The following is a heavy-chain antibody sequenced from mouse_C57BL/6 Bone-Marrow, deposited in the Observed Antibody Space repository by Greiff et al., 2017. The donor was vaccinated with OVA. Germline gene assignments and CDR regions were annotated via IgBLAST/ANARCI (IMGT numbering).Heavy chain of an antibody. D-gene: IGHD1-1*01. CDR3: AREFITTEAMDY. V-gene: IGHV1-69*01. CDR2: IDPSDSYT. CDR1: GYTFTSYW. J-gene: IGHJ4*01. Sequence: VQLQQPGAELVMPGASVKLSCKASGYTFTSYWMHWVKQRPGQGLEWIGEIDPSDSYTNYNQKFKGNSTLTVDKSSSTAYMQLSSLTSEDSAVYYCAREFITTEAMDYWVQGTSVTVSS.